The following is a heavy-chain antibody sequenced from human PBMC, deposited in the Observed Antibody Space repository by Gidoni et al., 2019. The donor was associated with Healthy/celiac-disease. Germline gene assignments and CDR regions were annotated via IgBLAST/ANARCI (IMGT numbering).Heavy chain of an antibody. CDR2: ISYYGSNK. Sequence: QVQLVESGGGVVQPGRSLRLSCAASGFTFTIYGMTWVRQDPGKGLEWLTVISYYGSNKYYSDSVKGRFTISRDNSKNTLYLQMNSLRAEDTAVYYCAKDRIVGYYGSGSYYGPFDYWGQGTLVTVSS. CDR1: GFTFTIYG. J-gene: IGHJ4*02. V-gene: IGHV3-30*18. CDR3: AKDRIVGYYGSGSYYGPFDY. D-gene: IGHD3-10*01.